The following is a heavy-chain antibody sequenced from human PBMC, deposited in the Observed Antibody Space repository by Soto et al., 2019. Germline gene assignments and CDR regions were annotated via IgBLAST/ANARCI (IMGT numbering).Heavy chain of an antibody. Sequence: EVQLLESGGGLVQPGGSLRLSCAASGLTFTNYAMSWVRQAPGKGLEWVSVISGSGGSKYYADSVKGRFTISRDNSKNTLYLHMNSLRAEATAIYSCAKDAVVPPPPLRARYYFDSWGQGTLVTVSS. CDR1: GLTFTNYA. CDR2: ISGSGGSK. D-gene: IGHD2-2*01. CDR3: AKDAVVPPPPLRARYYFDS. J-gene: IGHJ4*02. V-gene: IGHV3-23*01.